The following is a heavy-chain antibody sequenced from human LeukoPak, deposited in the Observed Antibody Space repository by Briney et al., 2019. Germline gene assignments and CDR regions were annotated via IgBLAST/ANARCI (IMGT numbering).Heavy chain of an antibody. J-gene: IGHJ6*02. CDR3: ARGIYFSSWYVSYYYYYGMDV. V-gene: IGHV1-69*04. CDR2: IIPILGIA. D-gene: IGHD6-13*01. Sequence: ASVKVSCKASGGTFSSYAISWVRQAPGQGLEWMGRIIPILGIANYAQKFQGRVTITADKSTSTAYMELSSLRSEDTAVYYCARGIYFSSWYVSYYYYYGMDVWGQGTTVTVSS. CDR1: GGTFSSYA.